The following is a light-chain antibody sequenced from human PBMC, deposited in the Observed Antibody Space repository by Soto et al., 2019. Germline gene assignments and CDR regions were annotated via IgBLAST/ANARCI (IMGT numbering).Light chain of an antibody. Sequence: DIQMTQSPSSLSASVGDRVTITCQASQDITNYLNWYQQKPGRAPKLLIYDASNLEIGVPSRFSGSGSGTDFTFTISSLQPEDIATYYCQLYANLPFTFGPGTKVDVK. CDR3: QLYANLPFT. CDR2: DAS. J-gene: IGKJ3*01. CDR1: QDITNY. V-gene: IGKV1-33*01.